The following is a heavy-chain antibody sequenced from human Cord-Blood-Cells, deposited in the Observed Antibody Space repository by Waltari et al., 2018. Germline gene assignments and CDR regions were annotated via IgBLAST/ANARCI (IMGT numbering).Heavy chain of an antibody. D-gene: IGHD6-13*01. CDR2: FDPEDGET. V-gene: IGHV1-24*01. CDR3: ATDSSSSSWTGVGAFDI. CDR1: GYTLTDLS. J-gene: IGHJ3*02. Sequence: QVQLVQSGAEVKKPGASVKVSCKVSGYTLTDLSMHWVRQAPGQGLEWMGGFDPEDGETIYAQKFQGRVTMTEDTSTDTAYMELSSLRSEDTAVYYCATDSSSSSWTGVGAFDIWGQGTMVTVSS.